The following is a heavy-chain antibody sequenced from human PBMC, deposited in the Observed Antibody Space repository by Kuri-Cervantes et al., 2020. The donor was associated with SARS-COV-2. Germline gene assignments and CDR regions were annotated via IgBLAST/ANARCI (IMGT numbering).Heavy chain of an antibody. Sequence: SETLSLTCTVSGGSVSSGSYYWSWIRQPPGKGLEWIGYIYYSGSTYYNPSLKSRVTISVDTSKNQFSLKLSSVTAADTAVYYCARQRITMIVVVDAFDIWGQGTMVTVSS. CDR3: ARQRITMIVVVDAFDI. D-gene: IGHD3-22*01. CDR1: GGSVSSGSYY. V-gene: IGHV4-30-4*08. CDR2: IYYSGST. J-gene: IGHJ3*02.